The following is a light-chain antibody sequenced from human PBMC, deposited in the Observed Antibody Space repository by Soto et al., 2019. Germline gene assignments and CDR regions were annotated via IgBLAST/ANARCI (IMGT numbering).Light chain of an antibody. Sequence: QSVLTQPRSVSGSPGQSLTISCTGTSSDVGGYNYVSWYRQYPGQVPKLMIYDVTKRPSGVPDRFSGSKSGNTASLTISGLQAEDEADYSCCSHAGTYTYVFGTGTXVTV. V-gene: IGLV2-11*01. J-gene: IGLJ1*01. CDR3: CSHAGTYTYV. CDR2: DVT. CDR1: SSDVGGYNY.